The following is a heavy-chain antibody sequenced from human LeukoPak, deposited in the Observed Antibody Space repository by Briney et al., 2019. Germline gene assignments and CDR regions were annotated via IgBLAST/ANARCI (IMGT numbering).Heavy chain of an antibody. CDR1: GFTFSNYA. D-gene: IGHD4-17*01. CDR3: AKDDGDYAKGCYFDY. Sequence: PGGSLRLSCAVSGFTFSNYAMSWVRQAPGKGLEWVSALSIGGVNTYYADSVKGRFTISRDNSKNTLYLQMNSLRAEDTAVYYCAKDDGDYAKGCYFDYWGQGTLVTVSS. CDR2: LSIGGVNT. V-gene: IGHV3-23*01. J-gene: IGHJ4*02.